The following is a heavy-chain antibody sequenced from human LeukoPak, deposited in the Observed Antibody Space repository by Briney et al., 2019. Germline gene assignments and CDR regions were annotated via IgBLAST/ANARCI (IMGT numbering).Heavy chain of an antibody. CDR2: IKQDGSEK. D-gene: IGHD5-24*01. J-gene: IGHJ6*02. CDR3: ARDEVTGSWLYYYYGMDA. CDR1: GFTFSSNW. V-gene: IGHV3-7*01. Sequence: GGSLRLSCAASGFTFSSNWMSWVRQAPGKGLEWVANIKQDGSEKYYVDSVKGRFTISRDNAKNSLYLQMNSLRAEDTAVYYCARDEVTGSWLYYYYGMDAWGQGTTVTVSS.